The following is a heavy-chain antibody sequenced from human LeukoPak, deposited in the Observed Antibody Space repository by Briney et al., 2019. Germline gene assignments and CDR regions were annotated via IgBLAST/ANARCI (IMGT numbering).Heavy chain of an antibody. Sequence: GGSLRLSCAASGFTFSSYXXSXVXQAPGXXLXWXANIKQDGSQKYYVDSVKGRFTISRDNAQNSIYLQMNSLRAEDTAVYYCARDSRATGVHEYWGQGTLVTVSS. CDR3: ARDSRATGVHEY. J-gene: IGHJ4*02. CDR2: IKQDGSQK. V-gene: IGHV3-7*05. D-gene: IGHD1-1*01. CDR1: GFTFSSYX.